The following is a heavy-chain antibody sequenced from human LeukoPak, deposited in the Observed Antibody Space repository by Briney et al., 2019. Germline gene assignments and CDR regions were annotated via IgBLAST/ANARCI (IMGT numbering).Heavy chain of an antibody. CDR3: ARSASGYDA. J-gene: IGHJ5*02. V-gene: IGHV3-74*01. D-gene: IGHD5-12*01. Sequence: GGSLRLSCAASGFPFSGYWMHWVHQAPGKGLVWVSRIDDDGAGTTYADSVKGRFTISRDNAKNTLYLQMNSLRVEDTAVYYCARSASGYDAWGQGTLVTVSS. CDR2: IDDDGAGT. CDR1: GFPFSGYW.